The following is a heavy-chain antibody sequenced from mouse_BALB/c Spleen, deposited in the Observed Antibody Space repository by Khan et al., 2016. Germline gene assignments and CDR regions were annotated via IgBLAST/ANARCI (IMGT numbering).Heavy chain of an antibody. V-gene: IGHV14-3*02. D-gene: IGHD1-2*01. CDR1: GFNIEDTY. Sequence: EVQLQESGAELVRPGASVKLSCTVSGFNIEDTYMHWVKQRPEQGLEWIGRIDPANGNTKFDPKFQGKAIIAADTSSNTAYLQLSSLTSEDTAVYYWTTTAAYFDYWGQGTTLTVSS. CDR3: TTTAAYFDY. CDR2: IDPANGNT. J-gene: IGHJ2*01.